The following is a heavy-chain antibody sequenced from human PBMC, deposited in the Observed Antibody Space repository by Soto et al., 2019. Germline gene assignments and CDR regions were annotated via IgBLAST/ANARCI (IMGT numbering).Heavy chain of an antibody. CDR1: GGSFSGYY. Sequence: QVQLQQWGAGLLKPSETLSLTCAVYGGSFSGYYWSWIRQPPGKGLEWIGEINHSGSTNYNPSIKSRFTISVDTSKNQFSLKLNSVTAADTAVYYCARGGYRYGDAFDIWGQGTMVTVSS. CDR2: INHSGST. CDR3: ARGGYRYGDAFDI. D-gene: IGHD5-18*01. J-gene: IGHJ3*02. V-gene: IGHV4-34*01.